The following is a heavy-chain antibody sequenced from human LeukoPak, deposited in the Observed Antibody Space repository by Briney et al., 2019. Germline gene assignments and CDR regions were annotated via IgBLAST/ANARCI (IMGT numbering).Heavy chain of an antibody. CDR3: TRGSIAYYYMDV. CDR2: IYYSGST. J-gene: IGHJ6*03. Sequence: SETLSLTCTVSGGSISSYYWSWIRQPPGKGLEWIGNIYYSGSTDYNPSLKSRVTISVDTSKNQFSLKLSSVTAADTAVYYCTRGSIAYYYMDVWGKGTTVTISS. V-gene: IGHV4-59*01. CDR1: GGSISSYY. D-gene: IGHD3-22*01.